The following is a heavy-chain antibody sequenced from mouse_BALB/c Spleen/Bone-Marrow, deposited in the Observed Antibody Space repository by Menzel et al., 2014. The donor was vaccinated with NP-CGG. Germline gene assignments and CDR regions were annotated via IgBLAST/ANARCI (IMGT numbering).Heavy chain of an antibody. CDR2: IDTSDSYT. V-gene: IGHV1-69*01. Sequence: QVQLKESGAELVMPGASVKMSCKASGYTFTDYWMHWVKQRPRQGLEWIGAIDTSDSYTSYNQKFKGKATLTVDEPSSTAYMQLSSLTSEDAAGYYCAFYYGNYGDYWGQGTTLTVSS. CDR1: GYTFTDYW. D-gene: IGHD2-1*01. J-gene: IGHJ2*01. CDR3: AFYYGNYGDY.